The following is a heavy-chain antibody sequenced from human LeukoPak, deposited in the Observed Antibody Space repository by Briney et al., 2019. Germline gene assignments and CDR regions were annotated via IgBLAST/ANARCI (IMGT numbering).Heavy chain of an antibody. CDR3: ARDPYSGNYGNDYYYYMDV. D-gene: IGHD1-26*01. V-gene: IGHV3-21*01. J-gene: IGHJ6*03. CDR2: ITSSATF. CDR1: GFTFSSYN. Sequence: PGGSLRLSCAASGFTFSSYNTNWVRQAPGKAMEWVSSITSSATFYADSVKGRFTISRDNAKNSLYLQMDSLGPEDTAVYYCARDPYSGNYGNDYYYYMDVWGKGTTVTISS.